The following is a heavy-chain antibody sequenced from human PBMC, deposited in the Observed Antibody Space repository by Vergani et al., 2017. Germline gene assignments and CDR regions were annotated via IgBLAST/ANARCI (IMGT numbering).Heavy chain of an antibody. Sequence: QVQLVQSGAEVKKPGASVKVSCKASGYTFTGYYMHWVRQAPGQGLEWMGWINPNSGGTNYAQKFQGRVTMTRDTSISTAYMELSRLRSDDTAVYYCARGRYYYGSGSYYNEGIDRWGQGTLVTVSS. V-gene: IGHV1-2*02. CDR1: GYTFTGYY. CDR3: ARGRYYYGSGSYYNEGIDR. CDR2: INPNSGGT. D-gene: IGHD3-10*01. J-gene: IGHJ5*02.